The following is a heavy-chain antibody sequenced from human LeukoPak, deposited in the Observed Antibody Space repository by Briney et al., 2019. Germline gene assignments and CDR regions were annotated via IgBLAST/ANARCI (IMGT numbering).Heavy chain of an antibody. CDR1: GFTFSSYS. D-gene: IGHD3-10*01. J-gene: IGHJ4*02. CDR3: ARGRHYYGSGSYRY. CDR2: ISSSGSTI. Sequence: GGSLRLSCAASGFTFSSYSMNWVRQAPGKGLEWVSYISSSGSTIYYADSVKGRFTISRDNAKNSLYLQMNSLRAEDTAVYYCARGRHYYGSGSYRYWGQGTLVTVSS. V-gene: IGHV3-48*04.